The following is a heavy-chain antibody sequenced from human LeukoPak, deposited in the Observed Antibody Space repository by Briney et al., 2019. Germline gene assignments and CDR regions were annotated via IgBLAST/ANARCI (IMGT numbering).Heavy chain of an antibody. V-gene: IGHV3-30-3*01. J-gene: IGHJ4*02. Sequence: PGGSLRLSCEASGFTFSSYAMHWVRQAPGKGLEWVAVISYDGSNKYYADSVKGRFTISRDNSKNTLYLQMNSLRAEDTAVYYCARSLRFLEWLLPFDYWGQGTLVTVSS. CDR3: ARSLRFLEWLLPFDY. D-gene: IGHD3-3*01. CDR2: ISYDGSNK. CDR1: GFTFSSYA.